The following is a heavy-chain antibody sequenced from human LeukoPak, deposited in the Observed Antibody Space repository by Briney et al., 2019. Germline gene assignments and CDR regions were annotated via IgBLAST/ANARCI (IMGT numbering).Heavy chain of an antibody. CDR1: GYTLTELS. D-gene: IGHD1-26*01. CDR2: FDPEDGET. V-gene: IGHV1-24*01. J-gene: IGHJ3*02. CDR3: AKTGIVGAYDAFDI. Sequence: GASVKVSCKVSGYTLTELSMHWVRQAPGKGLEWMGGFDPEDGETIYAQKFQGRVTMTEDTSTDTAYMELSSLRSEDTAVYYCAKTGIVGAYDAFDIWGQGTMVTVSS.